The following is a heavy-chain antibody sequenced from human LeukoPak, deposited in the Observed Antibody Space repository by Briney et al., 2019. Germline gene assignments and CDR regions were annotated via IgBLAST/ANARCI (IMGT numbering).Heavy chain of an antibody. V-gene: IGHV3-21*01. CDR3: ARAEAGFGAFDI. CDR2: ISSSSSYI. CDR1: GFTFSSYS. J-gene: IGHJ3*02. D-gene: IGHD3-10*01. Sequence: GGSLRLSCAAFGFTFSSYSMNWVRQAPGKGLEWVSSISSSSSYIYYADSVKGRFTISRDNAKNSLYLQMNSLRAEDSAVYCCARAEAGFGAFDIWGQGTMVTVSS.